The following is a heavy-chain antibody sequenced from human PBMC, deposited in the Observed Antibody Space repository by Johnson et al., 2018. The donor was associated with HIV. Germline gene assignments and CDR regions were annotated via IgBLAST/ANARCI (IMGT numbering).Heavy chain of an antibody. V-gene: IGHV3-66*01. CDR3: ARGRDYYGSIDAFDI. CDR1: GFTFSDYY. J-gene: IGHJ3*02. D-gene: IGHD3-10*01. CDR2: MYGGGST. Sequence: VQLVESGGGLVKPGGSLRLSCAASGFTFSDYYMSWIRQAPGKGLEWVSVMYGGGSTYHADSVKGRFSLPRDNSKNTVYLQMNSLKAGDTAVYYCARGRDYYGSIDAFDIWGQGTLVTVSS.